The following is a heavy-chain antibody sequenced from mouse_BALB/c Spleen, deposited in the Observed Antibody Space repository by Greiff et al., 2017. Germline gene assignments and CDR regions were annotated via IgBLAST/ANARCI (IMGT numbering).Heavy chain of an antibody. Sequence: QVQLQQSGPGLVAPSQSLSITCTVSGFSLTDYGVSWIRQPPGKGLEWLGVIWGGGSTYYNSALKSRLSISKDNSKSQVFLKMNSLQTDDTAMYYCAKHAPRQLGLPFYAMDYWGQGTSVTVSS. CDR3: AKHAPRQLGLPFYAMDY. CDR2: IWGGGST. V-gene: IGHV2-6-5*01. D-gene: IGHD3-2*01. CDR1: GFSLTDYG. J-gene: IGHJ4*01.